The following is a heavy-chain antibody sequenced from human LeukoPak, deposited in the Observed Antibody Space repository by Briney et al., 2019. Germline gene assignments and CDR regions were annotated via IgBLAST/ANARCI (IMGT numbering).Heavy chain of an antibody. CDR1: GYTFTGYY. V-gene: IGHV1-2*02. Sequence: GASVKVSCKASGYTFTGYYMHWVRQAPGQGLEWMGWINPNSGGTNYAQKFQGRVTMTRDTSISTAYMELSRLRSDDTAVYYCARAPRVCTNGVRVGSRGMDVWGQGTTVTVSS. J-gene: IGHJ6*02. CDR3: ARAPRVCTNGVRVGSRGMDV. D-gene: IGHD2-8*01. CDR2: INPNSGGT.